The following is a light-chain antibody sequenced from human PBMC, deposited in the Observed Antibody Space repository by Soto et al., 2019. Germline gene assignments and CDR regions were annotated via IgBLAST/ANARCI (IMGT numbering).Light chain of an antibody. CDR1: QSVSNNY. CDR3: QQYSYPQIT. V-gene: IGKV3D-20*01. J-gene: IGKJ4*01. CDR2: DVS. Sequence: EVVLTQSPATLSLSPGERATLSCGASQSVSNNYLAWHQQKPGLAPRLLIYDVSSTAAGTADRFSGSGCGKDFTLTSSRQEQEDVAVYYCQQYSYPQITFGGGTKVEIK.